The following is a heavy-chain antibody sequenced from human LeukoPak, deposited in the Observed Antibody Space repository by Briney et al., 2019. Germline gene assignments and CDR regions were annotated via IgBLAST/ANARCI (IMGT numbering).Heavy chain of an antibody. CDR3: ARVSYGDYVNWFDP. CDR1: GGTFSSYA. J-gene: IGHJ5*02. CDR2: IFPIFGTA. D-gene: IGHD4-17*01. V-gene: IGHV1-69*13. Sequence: SVKVSCKASGGTFSSYAISWVRQAPGQGLEWMGGIFPIFGTANYAQKFQGRVTITADESTSTAYMGLSSLRSEDTAVYYCARVSYGDYVNWFDPWGQGTLVTVSS.